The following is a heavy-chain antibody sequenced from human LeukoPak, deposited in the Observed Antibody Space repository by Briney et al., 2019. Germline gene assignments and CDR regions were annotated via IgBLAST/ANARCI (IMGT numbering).Heavy chain of an antibody. CDR2: ISYDGSNK. J-gene: IGHJ4*02. CDR1: GFTFSSYG. D-gene: IGHD3-22*01. V-gene: IGHV3-30*18. CDR3: AKALGTMIVVVILDY. Sequence: PGRSLRLSCAASGFTFSSYGMHRVRQAPGKGLEWVAVISYDGSNKYYADSVKGRFTISRDNSKNTLYLQMNSLRAEDTALYYCAKALGTMIVVVILDYWGQGTLVTVSS.